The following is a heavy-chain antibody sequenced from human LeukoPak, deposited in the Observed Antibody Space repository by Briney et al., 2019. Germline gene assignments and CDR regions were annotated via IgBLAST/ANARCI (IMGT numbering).Heavy chain of an antibody. Sequence: ASVKVSCKASGYTFTSYDFNWVRQATGQRPEWMGWMSPNSGDTGYAQKFPDRVTKTRNTSISTAYMELSSLRSDDTAVYYCARGPPNWGYDYWGPGTLVTVSS. D-gene: IGHD7-27*01. V-gene: IGHV1-8*01. CDR3: ARGPPNWGYDY. CDR1: GYTFTSYD. J-gene: IGHJ4*02. CDR2: MSPNSGDT.